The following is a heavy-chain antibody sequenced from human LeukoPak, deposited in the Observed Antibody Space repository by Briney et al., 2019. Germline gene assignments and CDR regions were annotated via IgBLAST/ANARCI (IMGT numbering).Heavy chain of an antibody. D-gene: IGHD5-12*01. CDR1: GFTFSSYG. CDR2: ISYDGSNK. J-gene: IGHJ6*02. V-gene: IGHV3-30*18. Sequence: GRSLRLSCAASGFTFSSYGMHWVRQAPGKGLEWVAVISYDGSNKYYADSVKGRFTISRDNSKNTLYLQMNSLRAEDTAVYYCAKETRGYPLYYYYGMDVWGQGTRVPVS. CDR3: AKETRGYPLYYYYGMDV.